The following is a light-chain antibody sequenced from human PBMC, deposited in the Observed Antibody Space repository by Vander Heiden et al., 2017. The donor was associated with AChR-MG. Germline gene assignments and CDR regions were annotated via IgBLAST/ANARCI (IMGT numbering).Light chain of an antibody. CDR3: SSYTSSSTLV. CDR1: SSDVGGYNY. J-gene: IGLJ2*01. CDR2: DVS. Sequence: QSALTQPASVSGSLGQANTISCTGTSSDVGGYNYVSWYQQHPGKAPELMIYDVSNRPSGVSNRFSGSKSGNTASLTISGLQAEDEADYYCSSYTSSSTLVFGGGTKLTVL. V-gene: IGLV2-14*03.